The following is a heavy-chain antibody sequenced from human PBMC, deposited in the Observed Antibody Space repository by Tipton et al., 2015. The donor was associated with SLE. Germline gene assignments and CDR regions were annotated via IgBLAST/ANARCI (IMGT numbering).Heavy chain of an antibody. CDR3: AREGRYCSGGSCRGWFDP. Sequence: GSLRLSCAASGFTFSSYGMHWVRQAPGKGLEWVAFIRYDGSNKYYADSVKGRFTISRDNSKNTLYLQMGSLRAEDMAVYYCAREGRYCSGGSCRGWFDPWGQGTLVTVSS. CDR2: IRYDGSNK. V-gene: IGHV3-30*02. D-gene: IGHD2-15*01. CDR1: GFTFSSYG. J-gene: IGHJ5*02.